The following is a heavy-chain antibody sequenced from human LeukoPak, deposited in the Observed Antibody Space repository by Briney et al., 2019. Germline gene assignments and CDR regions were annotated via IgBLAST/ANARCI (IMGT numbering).Heavy chain of an antibody. CDR2: INHSGST. V-gene: IGHV4-34*01. J-gene: IGHJ6*03. D-gene: IGHD3-10*01. Sequence: SETLSLTCAVYGGSFSGYYWSWIRQPPGKGLEWIGEINHSGSTNYNPSLKSRVTISVDTSKNQFSLKLSSVTAADMAVYYCARSRPYGSGRYYYYYMDVWGKGTTVTVSS. CDR3: ARSRPYGSGRYYYYYMDV. CDR1: GGSFSGYY.